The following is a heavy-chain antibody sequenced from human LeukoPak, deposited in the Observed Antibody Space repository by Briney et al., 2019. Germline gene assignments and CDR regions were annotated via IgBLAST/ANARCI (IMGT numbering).Heavy chain of an antibody. CDR1: GFTFSNAW. CDR3: TTGSWGADYFDY. V-gene: IGHV3-15*01. CDR2: IKSKTDGGTT. D-gene: IGHD1-26*01. J-gene: IGHJ4*02. Sequence: GGSLRLSCAASGFTFSNAWMSWVRQAPGKGLEWVGRIKSKTDGGTTDYAAPVKGRFTISRDDSKITLYLQMNSLKTEDTAVYYCTTGSWGADYFDYWGQGTLVTVSS.